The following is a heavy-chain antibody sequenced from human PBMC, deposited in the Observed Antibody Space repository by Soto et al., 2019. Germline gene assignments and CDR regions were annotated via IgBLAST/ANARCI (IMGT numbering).Heavy chain of an antibody. V-gene: IGHV3-23*01. CDR2: ISGSGGGT. Sequence: EVQVLESGGGLVQPGGSLRLSCAASEFIFSAYAMTWVRQAPGEGLEWVSSISGSGGGTSYADSVKGRFTISRDNSKNTLYLRMNSLRVEDTAVYYCMKDPNGDYMGAFDRWGQGIMVTVSS. CDR3: MKDPNGDYMGAFDR. J-gene: IGHJ3*02. CDR1: EFIFSAYA. D-gene: IGHD4-17*01.